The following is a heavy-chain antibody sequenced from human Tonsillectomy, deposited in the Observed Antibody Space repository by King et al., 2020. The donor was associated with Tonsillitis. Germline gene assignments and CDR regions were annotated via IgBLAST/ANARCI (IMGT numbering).Heavy chain of an antibody. V-gene: IGHV1-18*01. J-gene: IGHJ5*02. D-gene: IGHD2-15*01. CDR1: GYVFTNYL. Sequence: QLVQSGAEVKKPGASVTVSCKASGYVFTNYLINWVRQAPGQGLEWMGWISTYNGNTNYAKKLQGRVTMNRDTSANTAYMELRGLRFDDTAVYFCARDLGYCSGGNCYSEGLNPWGQGTLVTVSS. CDR3: ARDLGYCSGGNCYSEGLNP. CDR2: ISTYNGNT.